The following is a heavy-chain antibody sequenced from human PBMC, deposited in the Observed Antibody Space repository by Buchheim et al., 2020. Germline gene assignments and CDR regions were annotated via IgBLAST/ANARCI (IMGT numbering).Heavy chain of an antibody. Sequence: QVQLVESGGGVVQPGRSLRLSCAASGFTFSSYGMHWVRQAPGKGLEWVAVIWYDGSNKYYADSVKGRFTISRAHFKNTLYLQMNSLRAEDTAVYYCARDPAGKQLVYWFDPWGQGTL. D-gene: IGHD6-6*01. CDR1: GFTFSSYG. V-gene: IGHV3-33*01. CDR3: ARDPAGKQLVYWFDP. J-gene: IGHJ5*02. CDR2: IWYDGSNK.